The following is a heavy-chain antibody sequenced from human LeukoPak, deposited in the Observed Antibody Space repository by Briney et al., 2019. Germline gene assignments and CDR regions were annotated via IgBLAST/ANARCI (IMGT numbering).Heavy chain of an antibody. J-gene: IGHJ4*02. CDR1: GGSISSYY. Sequence: SETLSLTCTVSGGSISSYYWSWIRQPPGKGLEWIGYIYYSGTTNYNPSLKSRVTISVDTSKNQFSLKLSSVTAADTAVYYCARQRVATNDYWGQGTLVTVSS. CDR3: ARQRVATNDY. CDR2: IYYSGTT. D-gene: IGHD5-12*01. V-gene: IGHV4-59*08.